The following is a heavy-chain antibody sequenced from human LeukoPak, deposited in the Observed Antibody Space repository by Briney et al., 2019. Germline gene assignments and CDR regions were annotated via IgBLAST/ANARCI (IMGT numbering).Heavy chain of an antibody. CDR1: GFTFNTYS. J-gene: IGHJ6*03. Sequence: PGGSLRLSCAASGFTFNTYSMNWVRQAPGKGLEWVSAISGSGGSTYYADSVKGRFTISRDNSKNTLYLQMNSLRAEDTAVYYCAKVSGYDLSYYYYYMDVWGKGTTVTISS. CDR2: ISGSGGST. D-gene: IGHD5-12*01. CDR3: AKVSGYDLSYYYYYMDV. V-gene: IGHV3-23*01.